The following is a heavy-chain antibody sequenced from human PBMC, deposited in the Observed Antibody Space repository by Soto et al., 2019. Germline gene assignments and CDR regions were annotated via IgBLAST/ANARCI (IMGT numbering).Heavy chain of an antibody. CDR2: ISSSSSYI. V-gene: IGHV3-21*01. Sequence: GGSLRLSCAASGFTFSSYSMNWVRQAPGKGLEWVSSISSSSSYIYYADSVKGRFTISRDNAKNSLYLQMNSLRAEDTAVYYCARVAVVAATTTVTFDYWGQGTLVTVSS. J-gene: IGHJ4*02. CDR1: GFTFSSYS. CDR3: ARVAVVAATTTVTFDY. D-gene: IGHD2-15*01.